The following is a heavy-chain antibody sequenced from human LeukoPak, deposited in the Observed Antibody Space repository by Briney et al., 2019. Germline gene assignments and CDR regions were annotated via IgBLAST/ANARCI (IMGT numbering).Heavy chain of an antibody. Sequence: SVKVSCKASGGTFRSYAISWVRQAPGQGLEWMGRIIPIFGTANYAQKFQGRVTITTDESTSTAYMELSSLRSEDTAVYYCARVRRGYCSSTSCYLTIMDVWGKGTTVTVSS. CDR3: ARVRRGYCSSTSCYLTIMDV. CDR2: IIPIFGTA. D-gene: IGHD2-2*01. CDR1: GGTFRSYA. V-gene: IGHV1-69*05. J-gene: IGHJ6*03.